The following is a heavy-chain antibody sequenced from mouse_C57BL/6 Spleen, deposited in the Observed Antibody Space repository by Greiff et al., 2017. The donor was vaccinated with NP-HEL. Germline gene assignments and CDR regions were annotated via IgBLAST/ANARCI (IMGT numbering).Heavy chain of an antibody. Sequence: QVQLQQPGAELVKPGASVKLSCKASGYTFTSYWMQWVKQRPGQGLEWIGEIDPSDSYTNYNQKFKGKATLTVDTSSSTAYMQLSSLTSEDSAVYYCARKGLGSSFIYWYFDVWGTGTTVTVSS. V-gene: IGHV1-50*01. J-gene: IGHJ1*03. CDR1: GYTFTSYW. CDR3: ARKGLGSSFIYWYFDV. D-gene: IGHD1-1*01. CDR2: IDPSDSYT.